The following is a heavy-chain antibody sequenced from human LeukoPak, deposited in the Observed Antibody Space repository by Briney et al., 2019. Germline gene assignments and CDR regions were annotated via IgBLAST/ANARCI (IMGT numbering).Heavy chain of an antibody. CDR3: ERDPPALEDFDY. CDR2: ISGRGNTI. V-gene: IGHV3-48*04. J-gene: IGHJ4*02. Sequence: PGGSLRLSCAASGFTFSSYNMNWVRQAPGKGLEWVSYISGRGNTIKYADSVKGRFTISRDNGKNSLYLHMSSLRAEDTAVYYCERDPPALEDFDYWGQGTQVTVSS. CDR1: GFTFSSYN.